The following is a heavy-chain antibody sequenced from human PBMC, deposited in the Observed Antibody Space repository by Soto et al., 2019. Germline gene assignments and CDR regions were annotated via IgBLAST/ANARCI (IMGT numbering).Heavy chain of an antibody. D-gene: IGHD2-15*01. V-gene: IGHV1-24*01. J-gene: IGHJ5*02. CDR1: GYTLAEVS. CDR3: AAAASCHGAKCYSGHNWLDP. Sequence: GASVKVSCKVSGYTLAEVSIHWVRQAPGKGLEWMGGFDPEHDETLFAQRFQGRLTMTEDSSADTAYMELSGLLSEDTAVYYCAAAASCHGAKCYSGHNWLDPWGQGPLVTVYS. CDR2: FDPEHDET.